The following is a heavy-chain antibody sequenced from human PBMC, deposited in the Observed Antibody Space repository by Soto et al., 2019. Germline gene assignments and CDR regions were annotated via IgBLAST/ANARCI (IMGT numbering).Heavy chain of an antibody. CDR1: GFTFSSYA. J-gene: IGHJ6*02. Sequence: GGSLRLSCAASGFTFSSYAMHWVRQAPGKGLEWVAVISYDGSNKYYADSVKGRFTISRDNSKNTLYLQMNSLRAEDTAVYYCARDWAVTMVRGVINYYYGMDVWGQGTTVTVSS. V-gene: IGHV3-30-3*01. CDR3: ARDWAVTMVRGVINYYYGMDV. CDR2: ISYDGSNK. D-gene: IGHD3-10*01.